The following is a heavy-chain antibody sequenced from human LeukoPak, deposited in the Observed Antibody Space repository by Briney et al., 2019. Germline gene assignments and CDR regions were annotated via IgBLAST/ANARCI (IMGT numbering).Heavy chain of an antibody. Sequence: KPSETLSLTCTVSGGTISSYYWSWIRQPAGKGLEWIGRIYTSGSTNYNPSLKSRVTMSVDTSKNQFSLKLSSVTAADTAVYYCARDRRQQLYNWFDPWGQGTLVTVSS. CDR1: GGTISSYY. J-gene: IGHJ5*02. V-gene: IGHV4-4*07. CDR2: IYTSGST. CDR3: ARDRRQQLYNWFDP. D-gene: IGHD6-13*01.